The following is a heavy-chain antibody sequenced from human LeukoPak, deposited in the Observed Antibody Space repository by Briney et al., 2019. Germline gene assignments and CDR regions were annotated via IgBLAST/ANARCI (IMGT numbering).Heavy chain of an antibody. V-gene: IGHV1-69*05. Sequence: SVKVSCKASGGTFSSYATSWVRQAPGQGLEWMGGIIPIFGTANYAQKFQGRVTITTDESTSTAYMELSSLRSEDTAVYYCARGRIITFRGDVNAFDIWGQGTMVTVSS. D-gene: IGHD3-16*01. J-gene: IGHJ3*02. CDR2: IIPIFGTA. CDR1: GGTFSSYA. CDR3: ARGRIITFRGDVNAFDI.